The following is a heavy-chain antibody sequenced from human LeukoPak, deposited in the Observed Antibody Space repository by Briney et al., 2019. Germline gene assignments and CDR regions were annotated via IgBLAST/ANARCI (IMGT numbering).Heavy chain of an antibody. Sequence: ASVKVSCKASGYTFTSYYMHWVRQAPGQGLGWMGIINPSGGSTDYAQKFQGRVTMTRDTATSTVYMELSSLRSEDTAVYYCAKAAPRSNNQLDYWGQGTLVTVSS. D-gene: IGHD1-14*01. CDR1: GYTFTSYY. J-gene: IGHJ4*02. V-gene: IGHV1-46*01. CDR3: AKAAPRSNNQLDY. CDR2: INPSGGST.